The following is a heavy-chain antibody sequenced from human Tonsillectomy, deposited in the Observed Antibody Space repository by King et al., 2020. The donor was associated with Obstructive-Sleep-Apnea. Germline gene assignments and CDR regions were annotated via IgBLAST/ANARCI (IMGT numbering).Heavy chain of an antibody. J-gene: IGHJ4*02. D-gene: IGHD3-9*01. CDR1: GFTFGGYG. V-gene: IGHV3-23*04. CDR3: AKSNLKDWLFQY. CDR2: ISNYGENT. Sequence: VQLVESGGGLVQPGGSLRLSCVASGFTFGGYGMSWVRQAPGKGLEWVSTISNYGENTYYIDSVKGRFTISRDNSKNKLYLEMNSLRAEDTAVYYCAKSNLKDWLFQYWGQGTLVAVSS.